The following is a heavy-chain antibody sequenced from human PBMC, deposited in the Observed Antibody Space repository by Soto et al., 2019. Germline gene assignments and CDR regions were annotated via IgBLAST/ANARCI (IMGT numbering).Heavy chain of an antibody. D-gene: IGHD3-3*01. V-gene: IGHV1-69*06. CDR3: ARDPSITIFGVVIKRPDYYYYYGMDV. CDR1: GGTFSSYA. Sequence: GASVKVSCKASGGTFSSYAISWVRQAPGQGLEWMGGIIPIFGTANYAQKFQGRVTITADKSTSTAYMELSSLRSEDTAVYYCARDPSITIFGVVIKRPDYYYYYGMDVWGHGTTVTVSS. J-gene: IGHJ6*02. CDR2: IIPIFGTA.